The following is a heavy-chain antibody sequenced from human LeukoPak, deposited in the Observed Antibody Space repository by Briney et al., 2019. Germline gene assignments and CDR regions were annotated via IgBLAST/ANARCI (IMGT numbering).Heavy chain of an antibody. D-gene: IGHD6-19*01. Sequence: GGSLRLSCAASGFTFNSYSMNWVRQAPGKGLEWVSSISSGSRYIYYAESVKGRFTISRDNAKNSLYLQMNSLRAEDTAVYYCARDIISYSSGCYDYWGQGTLVTVSS. V-gene: IGHV3-21*01. CDR1: GFTFNSYS. CDR2: ISSGSRYI. J-gene: IGHJ4*02. CDR3: ARDIISYSSGCYDY.